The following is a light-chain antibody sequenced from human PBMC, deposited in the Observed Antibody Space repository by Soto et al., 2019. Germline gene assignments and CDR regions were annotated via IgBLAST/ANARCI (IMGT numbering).Light chain of an antibody. J-gene: IGLJ2*01. CDR2: EVS. Sequence: QSALTQPPSASGSPGQSVTISCTGTSSDVGGYNYVSWYQQHPGEAPKLMIYEVSERPSGVPDRFSGSKSGNTASLTVSGLQAEDEADYYCSSYTSSTTLEFGGGTKLTVL. CDR3: SSYTSSTTLE. V-gene: IGLV2-8*01. CDR1: SSDVGGYNY.